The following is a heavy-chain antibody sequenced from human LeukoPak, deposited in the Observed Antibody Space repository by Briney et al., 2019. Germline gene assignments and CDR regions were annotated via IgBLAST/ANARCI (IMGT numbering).Heavy chain of an antibody. J-gene: IGHJ4*02. CDR2: INHSGST. CDR1: SGSFSGYY. V-gene: IGHV4-34*01. Sequence: SETLSLTCAVYSGSFSGYYWSWIRQPPGKGLEWIGEINHSGSTNYNPSLKSRVTISVDTSKNQFSLKLSSVTAADTAVYYCARGRYCTDGSCYFDYWGQGTLVTVSS. D-gene: IGHD2-15*01. CDR3: ARGRYCTDGSCYFDY.